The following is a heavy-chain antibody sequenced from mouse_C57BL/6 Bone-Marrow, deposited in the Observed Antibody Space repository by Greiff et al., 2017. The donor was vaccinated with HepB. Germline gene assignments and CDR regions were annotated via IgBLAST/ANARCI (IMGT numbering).Heavy chain of an antibody. CDR1: GYTFTSYW. D-gene: IGHD2-4*01. CDR2: IDPSDSYT. Sequence: QVQLQQPGAELVKPGASVKLSCTASGYTFTSYWMQWVTQRPGQGLEWIGEIDPSDSYTNYNQKFKGKSTLTVDTSSSTAYMQLSSLTSEDAAVYYCARGGYYDYDGAWFAYWGQGALVTVSA. CDR3: ARGGYYDYDGAWFAY. V-gene: IGHV1-50*01. J-gene: IGHJ3*01.